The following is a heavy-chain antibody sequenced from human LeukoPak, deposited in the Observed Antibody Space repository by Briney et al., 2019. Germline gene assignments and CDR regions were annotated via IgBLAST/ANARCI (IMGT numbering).Heavy chain of an antibody. CDR3: ARVFSGWYFYFDN. CDR1: GFTFSSYW. Sequence: GGSLRLSCAASGFTFSSYWMSWVRQAPGKGLEWVANIKQDGSEKNYVDSVKGRFTISRDNAKNSLYLQMNSLRAEDTGVYFCARVFSGWYFYFDNWGQGTLVTVSS. V-gene: IGHV3-7*02. D-gene: IGHD6-19*01. J-gene: IGHJ4*02. CDR2: IKQDGSEK.